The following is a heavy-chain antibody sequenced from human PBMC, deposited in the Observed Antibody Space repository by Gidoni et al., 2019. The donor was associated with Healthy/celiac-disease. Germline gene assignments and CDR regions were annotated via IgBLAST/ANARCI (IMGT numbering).Heavy chain of an antibody. Sequence: QVQLVESGGGVVQPGRSLRLSCAASGFSFSTYDMHWVRQAPGKGLEWVAVIWYDGSNKYYADSVKGRFTISRDNSKNTLYLQMNSLRAEDTAVYFCAREMAGMANEYFDVWGRGTLVTVSS. J-gene: IGHJ2*01. CDR1: GFSFSTYD. V-gene: IGHV3-33*01. CDR3: AREMAGMANEYFDV. CDR2: IWYDGSNK. D-gene: IGHD3-10*01.